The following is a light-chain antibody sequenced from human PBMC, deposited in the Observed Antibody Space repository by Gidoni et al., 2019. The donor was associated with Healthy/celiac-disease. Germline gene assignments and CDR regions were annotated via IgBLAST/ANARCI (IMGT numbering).Light chain of an antibody. CDR3: QQRSNWPRT. J-gene: IGKJ1*01. Sequence: EIVFTQSPATLSLSPGERATLSCRASQSVSSYLAWYQQKPGQAPRLLIYDASNRATGIPARFSGSWSGTDFTLTISSLEPEDFAVYYCQQRSNWPRTFGQGTKVEIK. CDR1: QSVSSY. CDR2: DAS. V-gene: IGKV3-11*01.